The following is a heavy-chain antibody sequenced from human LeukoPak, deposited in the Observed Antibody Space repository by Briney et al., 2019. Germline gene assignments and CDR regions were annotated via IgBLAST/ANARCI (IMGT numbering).Heavy chain of an antibody. D-gene: IGHD2-15*01. CDR1: GGSIRSSYYY. V-gene: IGHV4-39*07. CDR2: IYDSGST. Sequence: PSETLSLTCTVSGGSIRSSYYYWGWIRQPPGKGLEWIGSIYDSGSTYYNPSLKSRVIISVDTSKNQFSLKLSSATAAGTAVYYCARVRFVALDYWGQGTLVTVSS. CDR3: ARVRFVALDY. J-gene: IGHJ4*02.